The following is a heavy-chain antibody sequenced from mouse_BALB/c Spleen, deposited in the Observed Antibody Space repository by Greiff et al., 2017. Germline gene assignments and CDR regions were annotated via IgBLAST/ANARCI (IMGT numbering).Heavy chain of an antibody. Sequence: VQLQQSGAELVKPGASVKLSCKASGYTFTSYYMYWVKQRPGQGLEWIGEINPSNGGTNFNEKFKSKATLTVDKSSSTAFMHLNSLTSEDSAVYYCARSYYYGSSYRAWFAYWGQGTLVTVSA. J-gene: IGHJ3*01. CDR1: GYTFTSYY. D-gene: IGHD1-1*01. CDR2: INPSNGGT. CDR3: ARSYYYGSSYRAWFAY. V-gene: IGHV1S81*02.